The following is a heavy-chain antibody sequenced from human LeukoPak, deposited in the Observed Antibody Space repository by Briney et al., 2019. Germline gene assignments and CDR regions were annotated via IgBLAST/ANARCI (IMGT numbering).Heavy chain of an antibody. CDR1: GFTFNYAW. CDR2: TVSEIDGGTT. V-gene: IGHV3-15*04. CDR3: TTDEDWNYARKDV. D-gene: IGHD1-7*01. J-gene: IGHJ6*02. Sequence: GGSLRLSCAASGFTFNYAWMSWVRQVSGKGLEWVGQTVSEIDGGTTDYATPVKGRFTISRDDSKSTLYLQMNSLKIEDTAVYYCTTDEDWNYARKDVWGQGATVIVSS.